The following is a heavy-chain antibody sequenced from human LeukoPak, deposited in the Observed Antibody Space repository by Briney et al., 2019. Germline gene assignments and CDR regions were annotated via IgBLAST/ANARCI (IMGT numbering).Heavy chain of an antibody. V-gene: IGHV4-39*01. CDR3: ARRGYYDSSGYYTSPIDY. J-gene: IGHJ4*02. CDR2: IYYSGST. Sequence: SETLSLTCTVSGGSISSSSYYWGWIRQPPGKGLEGIGSIYYSGSTYYNPSLKSRVTISVDTSKNQFSLKLSSVTAADTAVYYCARRGYYDSSGYYTSPIDYWGQGTLVTVSS. D-gene: IGHD3-22*01. CDR1: GGSISSSSYY.